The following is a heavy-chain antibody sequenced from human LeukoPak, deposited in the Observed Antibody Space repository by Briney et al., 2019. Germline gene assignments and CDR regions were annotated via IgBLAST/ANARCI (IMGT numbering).Heavy chain of an antibody. CDR1: GYSFTSYW. CDR3: ARPYYYDSSGYYGDAFDI. V-gene: IGHV5-51*01. Sequence: GESLKISWKGSGYSFTSYWIGWVRQMPGKGLEWMGIIYPGDSDTRYSPSFQGQVTISADKSISTAYLQWSSLKASDTAMYYCARPYYYDSSGYYGDAFDIWGQGTMVTVSS. D-gene: IGHD3-22*01. J-gene: IGHJ3*02. CDR2: IYPGDSDT.